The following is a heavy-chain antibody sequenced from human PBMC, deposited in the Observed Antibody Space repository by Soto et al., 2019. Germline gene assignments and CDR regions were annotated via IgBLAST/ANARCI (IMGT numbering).Heavy chain of an antibody. D-gene: IGHD5-18*01. V-gene: IGHV4-39*01. Sequence: SETLSLTCTVSGGSISSSSYYWVWIRQPPGKGLEWIGSIYYSGSTYYNPSLKSRVTISVDTSKNQFSLKLSSVTAADTAVYYCANLVDTAVVHWGQGTLVTVSS. CDR2: IYYSGST. CDR1: GGSISSSSYY. J-gene: IGHJ4*02. CDR3: ANLVDTAVVH.